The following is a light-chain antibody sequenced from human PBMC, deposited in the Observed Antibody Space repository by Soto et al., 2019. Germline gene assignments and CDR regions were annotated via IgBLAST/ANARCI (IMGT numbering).Light chain of an antibody. CDR3: QQYGSSPYT. CDR2: GAS. V-gene: IGKV3-20*01. J-gene: IGKJ2*01. Sequence: EIVLTQSPGTLSLSPGERATLSCRASQSVSGSYLAWYQQKPGQAPRILIYGASSRAIGIPDRFSGSGSGTDFTLTISRLEPEDFAVYYCQQYGSSPYTFGQGTKLEIK. CDR1: QSVSGSY.